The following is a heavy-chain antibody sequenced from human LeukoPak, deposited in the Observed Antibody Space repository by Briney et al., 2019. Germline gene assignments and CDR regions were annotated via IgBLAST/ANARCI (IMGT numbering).Heavy chain of an antibody. J-gene: IGHJ3*02. CDR1: GITFSSYR. CDR2: INQDGSEK. D-gene: IGHD2-8*02. CDR3: AGAWSRVDGFDI. Sequence: PGGSLRLSCAGSGITFSSYRMNWVRQAPGKGLEWVANINQDGSEKYYVDSVKGRFTVSRDNAKNSVYLQMNSLRTEDTAIYYCAGAWSRVDGFDIWGQGTMVTVSS. V-gene: IGHV3-7*01.